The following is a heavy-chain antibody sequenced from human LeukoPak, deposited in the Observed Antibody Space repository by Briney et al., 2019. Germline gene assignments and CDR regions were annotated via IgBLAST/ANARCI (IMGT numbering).Heavy chain of an antibody. D-gene: IGHD3-16*01. CDR2: ISSSGAYI. CDR1: GFTFSTYS. CDR3: ARGGGLDV. Sequence: GGSLRLSCAASGFTFSTYSMNWVRQAPGKGLECVSSISSSGAYIYYADSVKGRFTISRDNAKKSLYLQMSNLRAEDTAVYFCARGGGLDVWGQGATVTVSS. J-gene: IGHJ6*02. V-gene: IGHV3-21*04.